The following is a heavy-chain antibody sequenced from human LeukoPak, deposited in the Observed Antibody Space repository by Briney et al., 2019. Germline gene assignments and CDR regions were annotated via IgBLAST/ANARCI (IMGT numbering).Heavy chain of an antibody. CDR3: AKDSSTTVTTKGGPRRSFDY. CDR2: ISGSGGTT. Sequence: GGSLRLSCAASGFTFSSYVMSWVRQAPGKGLNWVSVISGSGGTTYYADSVKGRFTISRDNSKNTLYLQMNSLRAEDTAIYYCAKDSSTTVTTKGGPRRSFDYWGLGTLVTVSS. CDR1: GFTFSSYV. D-gene: IGHD4-17*01. V-gene: IGHV3-23*01. J-gene: IGHJ4*02.